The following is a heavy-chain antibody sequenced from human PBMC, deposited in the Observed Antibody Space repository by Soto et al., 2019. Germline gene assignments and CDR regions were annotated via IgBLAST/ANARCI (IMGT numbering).Heavy chain of an antibody. CDR3: ARGRSIFGVVIITNYYYYAMDV. Sequence: QVQLVQSGAEVKKPGSSVKVSCKASGGTFSSYAISWVRQAPGHGLEWMGGIIPIFCTANYAQKFQGRVTITADEYTSTAYMERRRLRAEDTAVYYCARGRSIFGVVIITNYYYYAMDVWGQGTTVTVSS. D-gene: IGHD3-3*01. CDR1: GGTFSSYA. J-gene: IGHJ6*02. V-gene: IGHV1-69*01. CDR2: IIPIFCTA.